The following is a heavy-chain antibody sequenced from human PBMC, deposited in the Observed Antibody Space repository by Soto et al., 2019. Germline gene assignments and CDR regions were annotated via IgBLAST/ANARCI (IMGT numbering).Heavy chain of an antibody. D-gene: IGHD4-17*01. J-gene: IGHJ4*02. V-gene: IGHV5-10-1*01. CDR2: IDARDSQT. CDR1: GYTFTNYW. CDR3: ARHDFGDYVCSFDN. Sequence: GESLKISCKGSGYTFTNYWISWVRQMSGKGLGWMGRIDARDSQTNYSPSFQGHVTISADKSFSTVYLQWSSLKASDTAMYYCARHDFGDYVCSFDNWGQGTLVTVSS.